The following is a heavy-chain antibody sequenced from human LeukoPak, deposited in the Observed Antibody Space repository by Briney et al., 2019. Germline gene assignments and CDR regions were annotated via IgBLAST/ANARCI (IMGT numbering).Heavy chain of an antibody. V-gene: IGHV3-21*01. J-gene: IGHJ5*02. CDR1: GFTFSSYS. Sequence: PGGSLRLSCAASGFTFSSYSMNWVRQAPGKGLEWVSSISSSSSYIYYADSVKGRFTISRDNAKNSLYLQMNSLRAEDTAVYYCARGGRVVVPAAIAWGQGTLVTVSS. CDR2: ISSSSSYI. D-gene: IGHD2-2*01. CDR3: ARGGRVVVPAAIA.